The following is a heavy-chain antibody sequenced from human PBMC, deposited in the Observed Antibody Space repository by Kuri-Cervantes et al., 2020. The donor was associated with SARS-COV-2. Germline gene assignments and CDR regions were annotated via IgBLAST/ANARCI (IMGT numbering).Heavy chain of an antibody. CDR1: GFTFSSYA. V-gene: IGHV3-30-3*01. Sequence: GGSLRLSCAASGFTFSSYAMHWVRLAPGKGLDWMALISYDGSNEYYAGSVRGRFTISRDNSKNTLYLQMNSLRAEDTAVYYCARDAKRGVGATTHFDYWGQGTLVTVSS. D-gene: IGHD1-26*01. J-gene: IGHJ4*02. CDR3: ARDAKRGVGATTHFDY. CDR2: ISYDGSNE.